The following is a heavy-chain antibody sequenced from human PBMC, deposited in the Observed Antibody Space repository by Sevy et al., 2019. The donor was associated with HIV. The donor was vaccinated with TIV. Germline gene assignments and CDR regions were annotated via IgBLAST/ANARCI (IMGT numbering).Heavy chain of an antibody. Sequence: GGSLRLSCAASGFTFSTYWMSWVRQAPGKGLEWVATMNQDGSEKYYVDSVKGRFTISRDNAQNSVYLQMNSRRAEDRAVYYCVREVVGCFSYSLDGSGQGTLVTVSS. CDR2: MNQDGSEK. CDR3: VREVVGCFSYSLDG. J-gene: IGHJ4*02. V-gene: IGHV3-7*01. CDR1: GFTFSTYW. D-gene: IGHD2-15*01.